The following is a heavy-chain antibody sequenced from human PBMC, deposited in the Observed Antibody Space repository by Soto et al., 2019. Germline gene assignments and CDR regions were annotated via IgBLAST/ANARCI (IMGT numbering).Heavy chain of an antibody. CDR1: GLMFSGSA. CDR3: VSSRRLYEWLFNY. Sequence: EVQLVESGGGLVQPGGSLKLSCATSGLMFSGSAMHWVRQAAGKGLEWVGRIRSKPNGYATVYAASVTGRFTISRDDSKNTAYLEMDSLKTEDTAVYYCVSSRRLYEWLFNYWGQGTLVTVSS. V-gene: IGHV3-73*02. CDR2: IRSKPNGYAT. J-gene: IGHJ4*02. D-gene: IGHD3-3*01.